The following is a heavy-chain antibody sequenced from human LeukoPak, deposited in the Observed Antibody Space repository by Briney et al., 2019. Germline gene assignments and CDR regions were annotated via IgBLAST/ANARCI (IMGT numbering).Heavy chain of an antibody. J-gene: IGHJ4*02. CDR2: IIPIFGTA. D-gene: IGHD3-3*01. CDR3: ARAGNYDFWSGYYATDY. CDR1: GGTFSSYA. Sequence: GASVKVSCKASGGTFSSYAISWVRQAPGQGLEWMGGIIPIFGTANYAQKFQGRVTITADESTSTAYMELSSLRSEDTAVYYCARAGNYDFWSGYYATDYWGQGTLVTVSS. V-gene: IGHV1-69*13.